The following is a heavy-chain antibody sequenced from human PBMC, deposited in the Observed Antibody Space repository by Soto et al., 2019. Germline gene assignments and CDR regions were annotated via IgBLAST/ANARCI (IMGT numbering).Heavy chain of an antibody. CDR2: VRSKSGGGIK. J-gene: IGHJ4*01. Sequence: EVHLVESGGGFRKPGESLRLSCVASGFIFDSAWMNWVRQAPGKGLEWVGRVRSKSGGGIKDYAAPVNGRFTVLRDDSDGTMYLQMNSLNIENTAVYYCNEDVPSVPGPSDYLGRGTLCTVCS. D-gene: IGHD3-10*02. CDR1: GFIFDSAW. CDR3: NEDVPSVPGPSDY. V-gene: IGHV3-15*07.